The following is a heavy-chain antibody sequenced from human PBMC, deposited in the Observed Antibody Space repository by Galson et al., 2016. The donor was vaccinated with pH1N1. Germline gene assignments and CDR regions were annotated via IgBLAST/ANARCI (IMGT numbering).Heavy chain of an antibody. J-gene: IGHJ4*02. Sequence: SLRLSCAASGFTFSSHWMSWVRQAPGKGLEWVANVKQDGSEKHYVDSVKGRFTISRDNAKNSLYLQMNRLRAEGTAVYYCASWDNGWYNFFDYWGQGTLVTVSS. V-gene: IGHV3-7*01. CDR1: GFTFSSHW. D-gene: IGHD6-19*01. CDR3: ASWDNGWYNFFDY. CDR2: VKQDGSEK.